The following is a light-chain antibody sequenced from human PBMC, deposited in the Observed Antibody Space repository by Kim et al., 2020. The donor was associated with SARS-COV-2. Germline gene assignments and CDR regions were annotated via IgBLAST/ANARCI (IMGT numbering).Light chain of an antibody. CDR2: GKN. Sequence: SSELTQDPAVSVALGQTVRITCQGDSLRSYYAIWYQQKPGQAPVLVIYGKNNRPSGIPDRFSGSSSGNTASLTITGAQAEDEADYYCNSRDSSGNQWVLG. J-gene: IGLJ3*02. V-gene: IGLV3-19*01. CDR3: NSRDSSGNQWV. CDR1: SLRSYY.